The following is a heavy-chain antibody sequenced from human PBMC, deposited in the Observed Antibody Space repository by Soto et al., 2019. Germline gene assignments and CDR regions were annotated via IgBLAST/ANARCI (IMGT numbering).Heavy chain of an antibody. CDR2: IIPIFGTA. CDR3: ARGGVAAAGTSSPYYYAMDS. D-gene: IGHD6-13*01. V-gene: IGHV1-69*06. Sequence: AASVKVSRKASGGTFSSYAISWVRQAPGQGLEWMGGIIPIFGTANYAQKFQGRVTITADKSTSTAYMELSSLRSEDTAVYSCARGGVAAAGTSSPYYYAMDSWSQGTTGT. CDR1: GGTFSSYA. J-gene: IGHJ6*02.